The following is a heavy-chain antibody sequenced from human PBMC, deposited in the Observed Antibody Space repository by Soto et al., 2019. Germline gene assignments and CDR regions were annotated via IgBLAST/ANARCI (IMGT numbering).Heavy chain of an antibody. Sequence: ASVKVSCKASGYTFTAFYMNWVRQAPGQGIEWMGSINQNTGVTRHAQKFQDRVTMTRDTSINTAYMELTRPTSDDTAVYYCTTLRLHPWGQGTLVTVSS. CDR3: TTLRLHP. CDR2: INQNTGVT. J-gene: IGHJ5*02. V-gene: IGHV1-2*02. D-gene: IGHD2-15*01. CDR1: GYTFTAFY.